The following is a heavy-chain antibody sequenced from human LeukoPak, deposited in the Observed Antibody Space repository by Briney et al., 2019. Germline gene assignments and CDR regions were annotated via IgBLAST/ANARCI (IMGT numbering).Heavy chain of an antibody. CDR1: EYTFTSYD. D-gene: IGHD4-17*01. Sequence: GASVKVSCNPSEYTFTSYDVNWVRQATGQGREGRGWMESNSSNTGYAQKFHGRVTMTTNTSISTAYMELSRLRSEDTAVYYCARSYDYGDYYFDSWGQGTLVPVSS. CDR3: ARSYDYGDYYFDS. J-gene: IGHJ4*02. V-gene: IGHV1-8*01. CDR2: MESNSSNT.